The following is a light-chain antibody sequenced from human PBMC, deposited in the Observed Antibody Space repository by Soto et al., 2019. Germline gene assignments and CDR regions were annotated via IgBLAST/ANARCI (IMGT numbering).Light chain of an antibody. Sequence: AMRMTQSPSSCSASTLDIVTMTCLASQGISSYLAWYQQKPGKAPKLLIYAASSLQSGVPSRFSGSGSGTDFTLTISSLQPEDFATYYCQQSYSTPLTFGGGTKVDIK. CDR3: QQSYSTPLT. V-gene: IGKV1-8*01. CDR1: QGISSY. CDR2: AAS. J-gene: IGKJ4*01.